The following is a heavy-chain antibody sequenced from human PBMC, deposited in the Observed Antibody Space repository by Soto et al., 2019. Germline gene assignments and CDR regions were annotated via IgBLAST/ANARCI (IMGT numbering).Heavy chain of an antibody. CDR2: ISSTGTTI. CDR1: GFNFRKYE. Sequence: EVQLVESGGGLVQPGGSLRLSCAASGFNFRKYEMTWVRQAPGKGLEWVSHISSTGTTINYADSVRGRFTISRDNANNSLYMQLNSMRAEDTAVYYCARVAFGVVVNTWFAPWGRGTVVTVS. CDR3: ARVAFGVVVNTWFAP. D-gene: IGHD3-3*01. V-gene: IGHV3-48*03. J-gene: IGHJ5*02.